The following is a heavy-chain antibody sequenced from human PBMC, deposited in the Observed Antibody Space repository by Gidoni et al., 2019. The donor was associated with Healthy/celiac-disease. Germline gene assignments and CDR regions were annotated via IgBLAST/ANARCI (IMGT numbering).Heavy chain of an antibody. CDR1: GFTFSGSA. V-gene: IGHV3-73*01. D-gene: IGHD5-12*01. CDR2: IRSKANSYAT. Sequence: EVQLVASGGGLVQPGGSLKLSCAASGFTFSGSAMHWVRQDSGKGLEWVGRIRSKANSYATAYAASVKGRFTISRDDSKNTAYLQMNSLKTEDTAVYYCTRQASLHPGVATSPSFDPWGQGTLVTVSS. J-gene: IGHJ5*02. CDR3: TRQASLHPGVATSPSFDP.